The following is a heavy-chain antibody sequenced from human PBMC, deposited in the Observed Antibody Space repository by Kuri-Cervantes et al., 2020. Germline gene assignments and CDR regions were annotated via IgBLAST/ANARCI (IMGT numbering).Heavy chain of an antibody. CDR3: ARASCGGDCYSAPPLIDY. J-gene: IGHJ4*02. D-gene: IGHD2-21*02. Sequence: ESLKISCTVSGGSISSYYWSWIRQPPGKGLEWIGYIYYSGSTNYNPSPKSRVTISVDTSKNQFSLKLSSVTAADTAVYYCARASCGGDCYSAPPLIDYWGQGTLVTVSS. CDR1: GGSISSYY. V-gene: IGHV4-59*01. CDR2: IYYSGST.